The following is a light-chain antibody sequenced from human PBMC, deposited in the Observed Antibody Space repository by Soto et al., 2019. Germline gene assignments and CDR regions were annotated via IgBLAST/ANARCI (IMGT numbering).Light chain of an antibody. CDR2: DAS. Sequence: EIVLTQSPGTLSLSPGERATLSCRASQSVSSSYLAWYPQKPGQAPRLIIYDASVRATGIPARFSGSGSGTDFTLTISSLEPEDFAVYYCQEGTYWPAFGGGTKVDIK. V-gene: IGKV3D-20*02. CDR1: QSVSSSY. J-gene: IGKJ4*01. CDR3: QEGTYWPA.